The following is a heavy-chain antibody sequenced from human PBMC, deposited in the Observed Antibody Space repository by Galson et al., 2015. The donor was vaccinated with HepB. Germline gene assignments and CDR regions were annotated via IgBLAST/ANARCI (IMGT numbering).Heavy chain of an antibody. V-gene: IGHV1-24*01. Sequence: SCKVSGYTLTELSMHWVRQAPGKGLEWMGGFDPEDGETIYAQKFQGRVTMTEDTSTDTAYMELSSLRSEDTAVYYCRTYYYDSSGYYYDYWGQGTLVTVSS. CDR1: GYTLTELS. J-gene: IGHJ4*02. CDR3: RTYYYDSSGYYYDY. CDR2: FDPEDGET. D-gene: IGHD3-22*01.